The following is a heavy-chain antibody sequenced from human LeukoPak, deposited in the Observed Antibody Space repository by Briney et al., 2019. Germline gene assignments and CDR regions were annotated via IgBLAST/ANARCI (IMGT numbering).Heavy chain of an antibody. CDR1: GGFINSYY. CDR3: ARDRRESSKPNDAFDI. J-gene: IGHJ3*02. V-gene: IGHV4-59*01. D-gene: IGHD4-11*01. CDR2: IYYTGAT. Sequence: PSETLSLTCSVSGGFINSYYWSWIRQSPGKGLEWIGYIYYTGATYYNPSLGSRVTLSIDTSKRQLSLELRSVTAADSAVYFCARDRRESSKPNDAFDIWGQGQWSPSLQ.